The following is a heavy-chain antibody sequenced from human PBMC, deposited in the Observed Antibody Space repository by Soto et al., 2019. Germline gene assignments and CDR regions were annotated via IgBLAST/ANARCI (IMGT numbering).Heavy chain of an antibody. J-gene: IGHJ4*02. CDR2: TSTGNGNT. V-gene: IGHV1-3*04. CDR1: GYTFTDYA. Sequence: QVQLVQSGAEVKKPGASVKVSCKASGYTFTDYAMHWLRQAPGQRLEWMGWTSTGNGNTKYSQKFQGRVTITRDTSATTAYMELSSLRSEDTAVYYCAKCSQMWTPDYWGQGTLVTVSS. D-gene: IGHD3-10*02. CDR3: AKCSQMWTPDY.